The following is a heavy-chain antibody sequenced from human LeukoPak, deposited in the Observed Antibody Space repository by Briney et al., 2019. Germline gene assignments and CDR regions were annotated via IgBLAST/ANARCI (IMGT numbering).Heavy chain of an antibody. CDR3: AKEHITGWSNLDA. J-gene: IGHJ5*02. V-gene: IGHV3-43*01. CDR2: IRRDGTYT. CDR1: GFTFDRFT. Sequence: GGSLRLSCAASGFTFDRFTIHWVRQAPGKGLDWVSLIRRDGTYTQYADSVKGRFTISRDNNKNSLYLQMNSLRTEDTALYYCAKEHITGWSNLDAWGQGTLVTVSS. D-gene: IGHD6-19*01.